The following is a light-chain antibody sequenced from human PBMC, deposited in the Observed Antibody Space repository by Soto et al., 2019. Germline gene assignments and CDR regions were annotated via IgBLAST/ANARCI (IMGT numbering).Light chain of an antibody. CDR3: QQYGSSPGT. J-gene: IGKJ1*01. Sequence: EIVLTQSPGTLFLSPGERGTLSCRASQSVSSNYLAWYQQKPGQAPRLLIYGASSRATGIPDRFSGSGSGTDFTLTISRLEPEDFAVYYCQQYGSSPGTFGQGTKVDIK. CDR2: GAS. CDR1: QSVSSNY. V-gene: IGKV3-20*01.